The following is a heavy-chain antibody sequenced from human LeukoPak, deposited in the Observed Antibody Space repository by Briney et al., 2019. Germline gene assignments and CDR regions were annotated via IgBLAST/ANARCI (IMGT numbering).Heavy chain of an antibody. D-gene: IGHD3-22*01. Sequence: ASVKVCCKASGYTFTSYDINWVRQATGQGLAWMGWMNPNSGNTGYAQKFQGRVTITRNTSISAAYMEPSSLRSEDTAVYYCARVRHSSGSRLDYWGQGTLVTVSS. CDR3: ARVRHSSGSRLDY. CDR1: GYTFTSYD. J-gene: IGHJ4*02. V-gene: IGHV1-8*03. CDR2: MNPNSGNT.